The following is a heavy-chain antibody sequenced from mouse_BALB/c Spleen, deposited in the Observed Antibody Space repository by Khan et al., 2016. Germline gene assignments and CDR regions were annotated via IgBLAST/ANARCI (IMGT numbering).Heavy chain of an antibody. J-gene: IGHJ3*01. CDR3: ARGRYPAY. V-gene: IGHV3-2*02. CDR2: ISYSGST. D-gene: IGHD2-14*01. CDR1: GYSITSDYA. Sequence: EVKLEVSGPGLVKPSQSLSLTCTVTGYSITSDYAWNWIRQFPGNKLEWMGYISYSGSTSYNPSLKSRISITRDTSKNQFFLQLNSVTTEDTATYYCARGRYPAYWGQGTLVTVSA.